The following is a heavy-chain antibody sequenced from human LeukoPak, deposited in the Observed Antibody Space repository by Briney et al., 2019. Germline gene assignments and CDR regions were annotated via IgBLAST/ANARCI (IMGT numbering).Heavy chain of an antibody. V-gene: IGHV3-15*01. CDR1: GFTFSNAG. CDR3: TGTTWIKGLDY. D-gene: IGHD5-12*01. J-gene: IGHJ4*02. CDR2: IKSKSDGGTA. Sequence: GGSLRLSCAASGFTFSNAGMTWVRQAPGKGLEWVGRIKSKSDGGTADYAAPVNGIFPISRDDTTNTLYLHMNGMKTEDTAVNYCTGTTWIKGLDYWGQGTLVTVSS.